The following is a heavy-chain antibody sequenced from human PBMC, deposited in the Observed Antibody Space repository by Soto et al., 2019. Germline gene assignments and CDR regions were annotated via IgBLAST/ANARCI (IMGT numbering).Heavy chain of an antibody. V-gene: IGHV3-53*01. CDR1: GFTVSNNY. CDR2: IYSGGYT. D-gene: IGHD3-10*01. Sequence: EVQLVESGGGLIQPGGSLRLSCAVSGFTVSNNYMSWVRQAPGKGLEGVSVIYSGGYTAYGDSVKGRFTISRDNSKNHLSLKENSRRAAAPAFVYCAIPGGGGGYWGQGTLVTVSS. CDR3: AIPGGGGGY. J-gene: IGHJ4*02.